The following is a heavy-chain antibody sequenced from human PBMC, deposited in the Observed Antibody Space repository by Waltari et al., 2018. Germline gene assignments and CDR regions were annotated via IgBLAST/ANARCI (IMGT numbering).Heavy chain of an antibody. D-gene: IGHD1-26*01. J-gene: IGHJ6*03. CDR1: GGSTSTYY. V-gene: IGHV4-59*01. Sequence: QVQLQESGPGLVKPSETLSLTCTVSGGSTSTYYWSWVRQSPGKGLEWIGYIHYSGTSVDKPSLRSRVAITRDTPNNQFSLRPGSVTAADAAIYYCARADTSTSYFYYYMDVWGKGTTVTVSS. CDR2: IHYSGTS. CDR3: ARADTSTSYFYYYMDV.